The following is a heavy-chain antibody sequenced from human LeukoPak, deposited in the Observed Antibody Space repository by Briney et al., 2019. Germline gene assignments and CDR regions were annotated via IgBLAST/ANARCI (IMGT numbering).Heavy chain of an antibody. J-gene: IGHJ4*02. CDR2: ISWDGGST. V-gene: IGHV3-43*01. CDR3: AKEKYGYKYFDY. CDR1: GFTFDDYT. Sequence: PGGSLRLSCAASGFTFDDYTMHWVRQAPGEGLEWVSLISWDGGSTYYADSVKGRFTISRDNSKNSLYLQMNSLRTEDTALYYCAKEKYGYKYFDYWGQGTLVTVS. D-gene: IGHD5-24*01.